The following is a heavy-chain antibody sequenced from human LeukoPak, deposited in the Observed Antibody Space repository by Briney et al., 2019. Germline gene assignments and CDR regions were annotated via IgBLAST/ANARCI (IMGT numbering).Heavy chain of an antibody. J-gene: IGHJ2*01. CDR3: ARQRSYYWYFDL. D-gene: IGHD3-10*01. CDR1: GGSISSGGYY. CDR2: IYYSGST. Sequence: SETLSLTCTVSGGSISSGGYYWSGIRQHPGKGLEWIGYIYYSGSTYYDPSLKRRVTISVDTSKNQFSLKLSSVTAADTAVYYCARQRSYYWYFDLWGRGTLVTVSS. V-gene: IGHV4-31*03.